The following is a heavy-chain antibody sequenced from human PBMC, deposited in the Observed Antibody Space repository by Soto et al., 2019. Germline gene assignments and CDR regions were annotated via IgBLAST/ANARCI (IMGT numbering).Heavy chain of an antibody. CDR1: GGRIRSSSHD. Sequence: PSDSLYLTSTVYGGRIRSSSHDWGWIRQSPGTGLEWIGSIDESGDSYYNPPLKSRVTIFVDTSKNQFSLKLISVTGADSAIYYCAREGGYVDYWGQGTLVTVSS. J-gene: IGHJ4*02. D-gene: IGHD1-1*01. V-gene: IGHV4-39*02. CDR3: AREGGYVDY. CDR2: IDESGDS.